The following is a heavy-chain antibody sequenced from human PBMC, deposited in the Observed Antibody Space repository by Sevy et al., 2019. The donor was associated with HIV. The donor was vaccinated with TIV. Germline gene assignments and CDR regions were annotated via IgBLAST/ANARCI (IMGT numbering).Heavy chain of an antibody. J-gene: IGHJ6*02. CDR3: AREGGYTDQGMDV. CDR2: ISSSSSHI. D-gene: IGHD5-12*01. CDR1: GFSFNNYD. V-gene: IGHV3-48*01. Sequence: GESLKISCAASGFSFNNYDMNWVRQAPGKGLEWISYISSSSSHIYYADSVKGRFTISRDNANNSLSVQMNSLRAEDTAVYYCAREGGYTDQGMDVWGQGTTVTVSS.